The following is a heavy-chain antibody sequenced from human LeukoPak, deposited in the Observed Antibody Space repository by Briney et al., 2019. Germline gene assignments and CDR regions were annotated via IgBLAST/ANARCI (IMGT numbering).Heavy chain of an antibody. J-gene: IGHJ4*02. CDR3: ARDRHWNQGNFDY. V-gene: IGHV1-2*02. Sequence: GASVKVSCKASGYTITGYYIHWVRQAPGQGLEWMGWINPNSGDTNYAQKFQGRVTMTRDTSINTAFMELSRLGSDDTAVYYCARDRHWNQGNFDYWGQGTLVTVSS. CDR1: GYTITGYY. CDR2: INPNSGDT. D-gene: IGHD1-1*01.